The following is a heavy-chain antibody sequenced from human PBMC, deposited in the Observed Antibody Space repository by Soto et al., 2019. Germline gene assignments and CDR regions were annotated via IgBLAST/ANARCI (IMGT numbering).Heavy chain of an antibody. Sequence: SETLSLTCAVSGGSISSGGYSWSWIRQPPGKGLEWIGYIYHSGNTNYNPPLKNRVNISVDKSNNRFSLMLSSVTAADTAVYYCARGDFWSGSDYWGQGIQVTVSS. CDR3: ARGDFWSGSDY. V-gene: IGHV4-30-2*01. J-gene: IGHJ4*02. CDR1: GGSISSGGYS. D-gene: IGHD3-3*01. CDR2: IYHSGNT.